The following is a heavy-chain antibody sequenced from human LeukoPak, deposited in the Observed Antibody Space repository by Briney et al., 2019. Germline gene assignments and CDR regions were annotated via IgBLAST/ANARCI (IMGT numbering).Heavy chain of an antibody. CDR2: TSGSGDKT. CDR1: GFTVSSKY. D-gene: IGHD5-18*01. J-gene: IGHJ4*02. CDR3: AKEGEGYNYGYAY. Sequence: GGSLRLSCAASGFTVSSKYMSWVRQAPGKGLEWVSATSGSGDKTYYADSVKGRFTISRDNSKNTVYLQMNRLRIEDTAEYYCAKEGEGYNYGYAYWGQGTLVTVSS. V-gene: IGHV3-23*01.